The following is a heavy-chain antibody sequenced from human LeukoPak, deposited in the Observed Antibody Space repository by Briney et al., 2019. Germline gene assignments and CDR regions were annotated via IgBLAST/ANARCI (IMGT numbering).Heavy chain of an antibody. CDR2: IYPGDSDT. Sequence: GESLKISCKGSGYSFTSYWIGWVRQMPGKGLEWMGIIYPGDSDTRYSPSFQGQVTISADKSISTAYLQWSSLKASDTVMYYCASNLGYSGYDFGYWGQGTLVTVSS. CDR3: ASNLGYSGYDFGY. D-gene: IGHD5-12*01. J-gene: IGHJ4*02. CDR1: GYSFTSYW. V-gene: IGHV5-51*01.